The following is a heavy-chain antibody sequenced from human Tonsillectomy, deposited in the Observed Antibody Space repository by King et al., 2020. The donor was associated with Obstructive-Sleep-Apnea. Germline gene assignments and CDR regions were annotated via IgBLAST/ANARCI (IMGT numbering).Heavy chain of an antibody. Sequence: VQLQESGPGLVKPSETLSLTCTVSGGSISSYYWSWIRQPPGKGLEWIGDIYYSGSTNYHPSLKIRVTISVDTSKNQFSLKLSAVTAADTAVYYCARIVSGTTDYWGQGTLVTVSS. CDR2: IYYSGST. J-gene: IGHJ4*02. V-gene: IGHV4-59*01. CDR3: ARIVSGTTDY. CDR1: GGSISSYY. D-gene: IGHD1-1*01.